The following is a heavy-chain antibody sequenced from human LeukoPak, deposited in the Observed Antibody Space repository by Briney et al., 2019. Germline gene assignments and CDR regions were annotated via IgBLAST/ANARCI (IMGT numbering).Heavy chain of an antibody. D-gene: IGHD1-26*01. Sequence: ASVKVSCKVSGYTLTELSMHWVRQAPGKGLEWMGGFDPEDGETIYAQKFQGRVTMTEDTSTDTAYMELSSLRSEDTAVYYCARDRKWEPQQPDAFDIWGQGTMVTVSS. CDR1: GYTLTELS. CDR3: ARDRKWEPQQPDAFDI. CDR2: FDPEDGET. V-gene: IGHV1-24*01. J-gene: IGHJ3*02.